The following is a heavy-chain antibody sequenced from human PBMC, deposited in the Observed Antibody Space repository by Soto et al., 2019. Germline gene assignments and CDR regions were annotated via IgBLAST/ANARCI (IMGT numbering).Heavy chain of an antibody. V-gene: IGHV4-59*08. CDR1: GGSISSYY. CDR2: IYYSGST. J-gene: IGHJ6*03. Sequence: SETLSLTCTVSGGSISSYYWSWIRQPPGKGLEWIGYIYYSGSTNYNPSLKSRVTISVDTSKNQFSLKLSSVTAADTAVYYCASRTSDSSSYYYYYMDVWGKGTTVTVSS. CDR3: ASRTSDSSSYYYYYMDV. D-gene: IGHD6-13*01.